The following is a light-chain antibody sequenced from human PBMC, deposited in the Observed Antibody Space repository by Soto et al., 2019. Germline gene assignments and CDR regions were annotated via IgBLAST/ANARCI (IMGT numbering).Light chain of an antibody. Sequence: EIVLTQSPGTLSFSPGERATLSCRASQSVSSSYLAWYQQKPGQAPRLLIYGASSRATGIPDRFSGSGSGTDFTLTISRLEPEDFAVYYCQQYNNWITFGQGTRLEIK. CDR1: QSVSSSY. CDR2: GAS. CDR3: QQYNNWIT. V-gene: IGKV3-20*01. J-gene: IGKJ5*01.